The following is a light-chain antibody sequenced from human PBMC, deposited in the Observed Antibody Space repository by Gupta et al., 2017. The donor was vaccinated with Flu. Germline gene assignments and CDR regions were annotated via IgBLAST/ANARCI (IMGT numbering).Light chain of an antibody. CDR1: QTISNS. V-gene: IGKV1-5*03. CDR3: QQDASYKT. Sequence: DIQMTQSPSTLSASVGDRVTITCRASQTISNSLAWYQQKRGTAPKLLIYKASTLERGVPSRFSGSGSDTEFTLTSSSLQPDDFATYYCQQDASYKTFGQGTKVEVK. J-gene: IGKJ1*01. CDR2: KAS.